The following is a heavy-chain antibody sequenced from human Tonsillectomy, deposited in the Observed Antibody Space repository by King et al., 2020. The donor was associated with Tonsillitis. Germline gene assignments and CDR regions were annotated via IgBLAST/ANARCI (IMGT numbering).Heavy chain of an antibody. J-gene: IGHJ4*02. Sequence: VQLQQSGPGQVKPSQTLSLTCAISGDSVSSNSAAWTWIRQSPSRGLEWLGRTFYRSKWYNDYAVSVKSRISINPDTSKNQFSLQLSSVTPEDTAVYYCARGSLIHDYFDYWGQGTLVTVSS. CDR2: TFYRSKWYN. CDR1: GDSVSSNSAA. V-gene: IGHV6-1*01. CDR3: ARGSLIHDYFDY.